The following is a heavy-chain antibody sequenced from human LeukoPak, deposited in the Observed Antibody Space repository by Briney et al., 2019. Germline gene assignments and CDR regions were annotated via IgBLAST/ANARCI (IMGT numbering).Heavy chain of an antibody. CDR1: GGSISSYY. CDR2: IYTSGST. J-gene: IGHJ4*02. CDR3: ARAGGGYNSRDY. V-gene: IGHV4-4*08. Sequence: PSETLSLTCTVSGGSISSYYWSWIRQPPGMGLEWIGHIYTSGSTNYNPSLKSRVTISVDTSKNQFSLKLSSVTAADTAVYYCARAGGGYNSRDYWGQGTLVTVSS. D-gene: IGHD5-24*01.